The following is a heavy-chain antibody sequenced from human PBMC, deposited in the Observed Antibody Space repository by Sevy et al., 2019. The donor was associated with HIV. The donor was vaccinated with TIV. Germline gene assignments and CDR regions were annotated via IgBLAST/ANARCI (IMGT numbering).Heavy chain of an antibody. D-gene: IGHD4-17*01. Sequence: SETLSLTCTVSGGSISSYYWSWIRQPAGKGLEWIGRIYTSGSTNYNPSLKSRVTMSVDTSKNQFSLMLSPVTAADTAVYYCARDLHTRYDYGDYFDYWGQGTLVTVSS. J-gene: IGHJ4*02. CDR1: GGSISSYY. V-gene: IGHV4-4*07. CDR2: IYTSGST. CDR3: ARDLHTRYDYGDYFDY.